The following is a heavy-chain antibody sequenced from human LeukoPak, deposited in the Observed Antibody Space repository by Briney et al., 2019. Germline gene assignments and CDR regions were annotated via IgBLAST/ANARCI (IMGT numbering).Heavy chain of an antibody. CDR2: IIPILGIA. D-gene: IGHD1-26*01. CDR3: ARAGSWKIDY. CDR1: GGTFSSYA. Sequence: SVKVSCKASGGTFSSYAISWVRQAPGQGLEWMGRIIPILGIANYAQKFQGRVTITADKSTSTAYMELRSLRSDDTAVYYCARAGSWKIDYWGQGTLVTVSS. J-gene: IGHJ4*02. V-gene: IGHV1-69*04.